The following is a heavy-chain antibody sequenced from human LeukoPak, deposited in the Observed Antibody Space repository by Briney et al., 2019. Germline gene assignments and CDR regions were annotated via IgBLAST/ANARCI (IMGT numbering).Heavy chain of an antibody. J-gene: IGHJ6*03. D-gene: IGHD3-10*02. Sequence: GGTLRLSCAPSGFTLSTHAMSTVPQSPGPRLEGVSALSGSGDNAYYADSVKSRFTISRDNSKNTLYLHMSSPRAEDTAVFYCACSAYYYYYLDVWGKGTTVTVSS. CDR3: ACSAYYYYYLDV. V-gene: IGHV3-23*01. CDR1: GFTLSTHA. CDR2: LSGSGDNA.